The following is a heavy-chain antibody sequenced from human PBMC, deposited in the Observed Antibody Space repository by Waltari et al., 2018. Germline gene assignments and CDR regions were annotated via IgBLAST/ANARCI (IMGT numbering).Heavy chain of an antibody. D-gene: IGHD3-16*01. CDR1: GSYLTNNRHY. CDR3: ATYVGASIGTAAFDV. CDR2: ISYTGAT. V-gene: IGHV4-39*01. Sequence: LHLQESGPALLQPPESLSLTCSLSGSYLTNNRHYWGWIRQPPGKGLEWAATISYTGATYNNPSLKSRVTISGDTSKNQFSLKLNSVTAADTAVYYCATYVGASIGTAAFDVWGQGTMVTVSS. J-gene: IGHJ3*01.